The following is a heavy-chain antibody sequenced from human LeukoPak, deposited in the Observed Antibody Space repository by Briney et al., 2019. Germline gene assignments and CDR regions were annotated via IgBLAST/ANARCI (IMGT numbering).Heavy chain of an antibody. CDR1: GFIFSSYA. CDR2: ISVIGGST. V-gene: IGHV3-23*01. Sequence: GGSLRLSCAASGFIFSSYAMSWVRHGPGKGLEWVSTISVIGGSTYYADSVKGRFTISRDNSKNTVYLQMNSLRAEDTAVYYCAKDRSCTNDVCHGDFDYWGQGTLVTVSS. CDR3: AKDRSCTNDVCHGDFDY. D-gene: IGHD2-8*01. J-gene: IGHJ4*02.